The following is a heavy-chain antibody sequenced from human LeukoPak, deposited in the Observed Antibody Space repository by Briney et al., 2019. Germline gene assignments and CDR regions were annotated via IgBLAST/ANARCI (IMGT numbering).Heavy chain of an antibody. V-gene: IGHV4-59*01. Sequence: NASETLSLTCTVSGGSISSYYWSWIRQPPGKGLEWIGYIYYSGSTNYNPSLKSRVTISVDTSKNQSSLKLSSVTAADTAVYYCARASSWSGYYELGFWGQGTLVTVSS. CDR1: GGSISSYY. CDR2: IYYSGST. J-gene: IGHJ4*02. CDR3: ARASSWSGYYELGF. D-gene: IGHD3-3*01.